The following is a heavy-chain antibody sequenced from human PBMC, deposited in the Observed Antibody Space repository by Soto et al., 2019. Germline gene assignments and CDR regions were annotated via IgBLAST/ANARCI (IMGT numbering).Heavy chain of an antibody. J-gene: IGHJ6*02. Sequence: QEHLQESGPGLVKPSETLSLTCTVSGGSISTYYWSWIRQPPGKGLEWIGYIYFSGSTNYNPSLKSRVTISVDTSKNQFSLKRGSVTAADTAVYYCARVGILTGDYKGLDVWGQGTTVTVSS. CDR3: ARVGILTGDYKGLDV. D-gene: IGHD3-9*01. CDR1: GGSISTYY. V-gene: IGHV4-59*01. CDR2: IYFSGST.